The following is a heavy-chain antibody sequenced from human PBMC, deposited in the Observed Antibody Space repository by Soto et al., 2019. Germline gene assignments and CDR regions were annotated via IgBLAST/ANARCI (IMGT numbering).Heavy chain of an antibody. CDR2: IDWDDDK. Sequence: PTLVNPTQTLTLTCTFSGFSLSTSGMCVSWIRQPPGKALEWLARIDWDDDKYYSTSLKTRLTISKDTSKNQVVLTMTNMDPVDTATYYCARIRGTFATSVYYYYGMDFWGQGTTVTVS. V-gene: IGHV2-70*11. CDR3: ARIRGTFATSVYYYYGMDF. J-gene: IGHJ6*02. D-gene: IGHD3-16*01. CDR1: GFSLSTSGMC.